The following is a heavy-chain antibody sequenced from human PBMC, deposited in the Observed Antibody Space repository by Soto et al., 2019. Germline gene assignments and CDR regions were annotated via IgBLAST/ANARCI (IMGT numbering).Heavy chain of an antibody. D-gene: IGHD3-22*01. CDR1: GYTFTGYY. V-gene: IGHV1-2*04. Sequence: ASVKVSCKSSGYTFTGYYMYCVRQAPGQGLEWMGWINPNSGGTNYAQKFQGWVTMTRDASISTAYMELNSLRAEDTSVYYCAREYSLAVVAPGYWGQGILVTVSS. J-gene: IGHJ4*02. CDR2: INPNSGGT. CDR3: AREYSLAVVAPGY.